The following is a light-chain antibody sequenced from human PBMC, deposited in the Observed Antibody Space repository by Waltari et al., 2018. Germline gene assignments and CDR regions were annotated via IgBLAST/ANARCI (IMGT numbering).Light chain of an antibody. J-gene: IGKJ3*01. CDR2: DAS. Sequence: DIQMTQSPYSLSAFVGDRVIMTCQASQDISNYLNWYQQKPGKAPKLLIRDASNLETGVPTRFSGSQSRTDFTLTISSLQPEDVGTYYCQRYDNLPIFAFGPGTKVEIK. V-gene: IGKV1-33*01. CDR1: QDISNY. CDR3: QRYDNLPIFA.